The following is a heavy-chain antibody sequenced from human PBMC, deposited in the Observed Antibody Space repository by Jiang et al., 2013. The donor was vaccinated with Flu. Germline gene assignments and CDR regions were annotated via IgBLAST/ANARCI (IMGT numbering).Heavy chain of an antibody. D-gene: IGHD4-17*01. CDR1: GFSLSTSGMC. J-gene: IGHJ2*01. CDR3: ARSETTVTKQDWYFDL. V-gene: IGHV2-70*01. Sequence: KPTQTLTLTCTFSGFSLSTSGMCVSWIRQPPGKALEWLALIDWDDDKYYSTSLKTRLTISKDTSKNQVVLTMTNMDPVDTATYYCARSETTVTKQDWYFDLWGRGTLVTVSS. CDR2: IDWDDDK.